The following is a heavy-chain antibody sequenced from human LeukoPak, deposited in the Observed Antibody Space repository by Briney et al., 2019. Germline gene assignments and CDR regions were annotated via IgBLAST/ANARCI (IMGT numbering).Heavy chain of an antibody. CDR2: IKQDGSEK. CDR3: ATYTNWVAGDV. CDR1: GFSFSDSW. Sequence: GGSLRLSCAASGFSFSDSWMSWVRQAPGKGLEWVADIKQDGSEKDYVDSVKGRFTVSRDNAKNSLYLQMKSLRAEDTAVYYCATYTNWVAGDVWGQGTAVSVSS. D-gene: IGHD7-27*01. V-gene: IGHV3-7*01. J-gene: IGHJ6*02.